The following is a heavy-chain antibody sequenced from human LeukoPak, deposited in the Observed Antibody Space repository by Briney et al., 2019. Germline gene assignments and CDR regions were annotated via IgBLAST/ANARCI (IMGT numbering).Heavy chain of an antibody. CDR3: ARYHFDSSGRFFDY. Sequence: GGSLRLSCAASGFTLGSYAMTWVRQSPRKGLQWVSTITGGGGNTYYADSVKGRFTVSRDNFKDTLHLQMNSLSAEDTAVYFCARYHFDSSGRFFDYWGQGTLVTVSS. CDR2: ITGGGGNT. J-gene: IGHJ4*02. D-gene: IGHD3-22*01. V-gene: IGHV3-23*01. CDR1: GFTLGSYA.